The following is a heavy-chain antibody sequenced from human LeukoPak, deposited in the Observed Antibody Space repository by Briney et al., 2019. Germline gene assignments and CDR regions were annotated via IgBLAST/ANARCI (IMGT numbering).Heavy chain of an antibody. Sequence: SETLSLTCTVSGYSITSGYYWGWIRQTPGKGLEWLGSIYYSGNTYHNPSLKSRLTISVDTSKNQFSLKLSSVTAADTAVYYCARGRRITFGGIIVPFDYWDQGTVVTVSS. CDR3: ARGRRITFGGIIVPFDY. CDR1: GYSITSGYY. V-gene: IGHV4-38-2*02. CDR2: IYYSGNT. D-gene: IGHD3-16*02. J-gene: IGHJ4*02.